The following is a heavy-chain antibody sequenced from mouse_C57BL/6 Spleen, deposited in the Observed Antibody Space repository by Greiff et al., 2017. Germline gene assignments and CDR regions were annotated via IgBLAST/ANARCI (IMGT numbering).Heavy chain of an antibody. D-gene: IGHD1-1*01. Sequence: LVESGAELVKPGASVKLSCKASGYTFTSYWMHWVKQRPGQGLEWIGMIHPNSGSTNYNEKFKSKATLTVDKSSSTAYMQLGSLTSADSAVYYCARFITTVVATGGLDYFDYWGQGTTLTVSS. CDR2: IHPNSGST. J-gene: IGHJ2*01. V-gene: IGHV1-64*01. CDR3: ARFITTVVATGGLDYFDY. CDR1: GYTFTSYW.